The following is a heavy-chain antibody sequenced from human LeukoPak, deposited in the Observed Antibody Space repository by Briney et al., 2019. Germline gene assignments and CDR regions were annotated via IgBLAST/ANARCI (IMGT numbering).Heavy chain of an antibody. Sequence: PGGSLRLSCAASGFTFSSYWMHWVRQAPGKGLVWVSRINSDGSSTSYADSVKGRFTISRDNAKNTLYLQMNSLRAEDTAVYYCARDERSVDYYDSRDPIWGQGTMVTVSS. D-gene: IGHD3-22*01. CDR2: INSDGSST. CDR1: GFTFSSYW. V-gene: IGHV3-74*01. CDR3: ARDERSVDYYDSRDPI. J-gene: IGHJ3*02.